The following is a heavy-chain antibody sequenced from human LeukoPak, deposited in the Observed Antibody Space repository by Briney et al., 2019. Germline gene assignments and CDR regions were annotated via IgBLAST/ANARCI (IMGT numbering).Heavy chain of an antibody. CDR2: IYYSGTT. V-gene: IGHV4-34*01. CDR1: GGSFSGYY. CDR3: ARRIAAGYYYDSSGYYYDY. J-gene: IGHJ4*02. Sequence: SETLSLTCAVYGGSFSGYYWSWIRQPPGKGLEWIGSIYYSGTTYYNPSLKSRVTISVDTSRNQFSLKLSSVTAADTAVYYCARRIAAGYYYDSSGYYYDYWGQGTLVTVSS. D-gene: IGHD3-22*01.